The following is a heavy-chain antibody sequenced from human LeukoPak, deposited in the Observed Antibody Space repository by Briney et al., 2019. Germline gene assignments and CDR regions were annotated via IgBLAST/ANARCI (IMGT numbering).Heavy chain of an antibody. V-gene: IGHV3-48*02. CDR1: GFAFSSYN. CDR3: ARRPYSDTSGRLSDV. D-gene: IGHD3-22*01. CDR2: VGSSGSPT. Sequence: GGSLRLSCAASGFAFSSYNMNWVRQAPGKGLEWISYVGSSGSPTHYADSVGGRFTISRDNAKNSLYLQMNSLRDEDTAVYFCARRPYSDTSGRLSDVWGQGTTVTVSS. J-gene: IGHJ6*02.